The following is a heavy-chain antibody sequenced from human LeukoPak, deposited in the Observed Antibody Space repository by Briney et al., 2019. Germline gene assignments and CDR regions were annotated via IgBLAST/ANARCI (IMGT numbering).Heavy chain of an antibody. CDR3: VRDRGDY. J-gene: IGHJ4*02. CDR2: IKLGGSEI. V-gene: IGHV3-7*01. Sequence: GGSLRLSCAASGFTFASHWVNWVRQAPGRGLEWVANIKLGGSEIYYVDSVKGRFTISRDDAKNSLYLQMESLRDEDTAIYYCVRDRGDYWGQGTLVTVSS. CDR1: GFTFASHW.